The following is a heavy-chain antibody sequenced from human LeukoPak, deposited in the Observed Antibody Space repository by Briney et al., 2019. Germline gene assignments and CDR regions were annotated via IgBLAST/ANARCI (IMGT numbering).Heavy chain of an antibody. D-gene: IGHD4-17*01. CDR1: GFTFSSYS. Sequence: GGSLRLSCAGSGFTFSSYSMNWVRQAPGKGLEWVSYISSSSTTIYYADSVKGRFTISRGNSKNTLYLQMNSLRAEDTAVYYCAKEIYGDSTGGRFQHWGQGTLVTVSS. V-gene: IGHV3-48*01. CDR2: ISSSSTTI. CDR3: AKEIYGDSTGGRFQH. J-gene: IGHJ1*01.